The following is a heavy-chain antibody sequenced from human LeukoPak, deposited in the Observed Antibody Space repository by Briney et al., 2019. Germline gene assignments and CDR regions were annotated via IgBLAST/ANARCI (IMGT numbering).Heavy chain of an antibody. CDR1: GVTFSDYD. D-gene: IGHD1-1*01. CDR3: ARVAKERVGGVYYFDY. V-gene: IGHV3-13*01. J-gene: IGHJ4*02. CDR2: IGTAGDT. Sequence: GGSLRLSCAASGVTFSDYDMHRVRDPTGEGLEWVAAIGTAGDTYYTGSVKGRFTISRENAKNSLYLQMNSLRAGDTAVYYCARVAKERVGGVYYFDYWGQGTLVTVSS.